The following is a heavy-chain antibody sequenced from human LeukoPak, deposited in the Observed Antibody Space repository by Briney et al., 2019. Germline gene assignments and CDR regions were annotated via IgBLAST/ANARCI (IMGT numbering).Heavy chain of an antibody. V-gene: IGHV1-8*03. Sequence: ASVKVSCKASGYTFTSYDINWVRQATGQGLEWMGWMNPKSGNTGYAQKFQGRVTITRNTSISTAYMEVSSLTYEDKAVYYCARRAVDNSYYYYMDVWGKGTTVTVSS. CDR3: ARRAVDNSYYYYMDV. D-gene: IGHD6-19*01. CDR1: GYTFTSYD. CDR2: MNPKSGNT. J-gene: IGHJ6*03.